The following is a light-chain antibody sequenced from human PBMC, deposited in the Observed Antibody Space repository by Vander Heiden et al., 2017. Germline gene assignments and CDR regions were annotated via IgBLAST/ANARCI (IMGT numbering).Light chain of an antibody. CDR1: QSVSSSY. V-gene: IGKV3-20*01. Sequence: EIVLTQSPGTLSLSPGERATLSCRASQSVSSSYLAWYQQKPGQAPRPLIYGASSRATGIPDRFSGSGSGTDFTLNISRLEPEDFAVYYCQQYGSLLTFGGGTKVEIK. CDR2: GAS. J-gene: IGKJ4*01. CDR3: QQYGSLLT.